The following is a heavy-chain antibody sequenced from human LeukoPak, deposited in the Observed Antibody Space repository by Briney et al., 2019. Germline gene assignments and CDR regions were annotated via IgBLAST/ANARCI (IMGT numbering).Heavy chain of an antibody. D-gene: IGHD3-16*02. J-gene: IGHJ4*02. CDR3: AKDRLEGVITTTFDY. Sequence: GGSLRLSCAASGFTFSSYVMRWVRPAPRRGVAWVSVINGSGGTTYYADSVKGRFTISRDNSKNTLYLQMNSLRAEDTAVYYCAKDRLEGVITTTFDYWGQGTLVTVSS. CDR1: GFTFSSYV. CDR2: INGSGGTT. V-gene: IGHV3-23*01.